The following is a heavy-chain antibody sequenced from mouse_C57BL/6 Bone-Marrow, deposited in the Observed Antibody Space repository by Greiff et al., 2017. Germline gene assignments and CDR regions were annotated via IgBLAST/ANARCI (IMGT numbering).Heavy chain of an antibody. CDR3: ARNLCGSRYFDV. J-gene: IGHJ1*03. V-gene: IGHV5-6*01. CDR2: ISSGGSYT. CDR1: GFTFSSYG. D-gene: IGHD1-1*01. Sequence: EVKLVESGGDLVKPGGSLKLSCAASGFTFSSYGMSWVRQTPDKRLEWVATISSGGSYTYYPDSVKGRFTITRDNATNTLYLQMSSLKSEDTAMYYCARNLCGSRYFDVWGTATTVTVAS.